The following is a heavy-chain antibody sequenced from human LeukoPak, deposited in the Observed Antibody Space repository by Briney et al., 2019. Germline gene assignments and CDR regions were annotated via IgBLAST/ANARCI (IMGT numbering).Heavy chain of an antibody. CDR2: IIPIFVTT. CDR3: ARARYCGGDCFDY. D-gene: IGHD2-21*01. Sequence: SVKVSCKSSGDTFSRHAINWVRQAPGQGLEWMGRIIPIFVTTNYAQKFQGRVTITTDESTDTAYMELSSLRSEDTAVYYCARARYCGGDCFDYWGQGTLVTVSS. J-gene: IGHJ4*02. CDR1: GDTFSRHA. V-gene: IGHV1-69*05.